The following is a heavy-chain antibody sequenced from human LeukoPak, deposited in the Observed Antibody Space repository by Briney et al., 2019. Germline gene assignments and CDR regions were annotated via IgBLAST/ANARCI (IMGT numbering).Heavy chain of an antibody. CDR1: GGSFSGYY. J-gene: IGHJ4*02. V-gene: IGHV4-34*01. CDR3: ASDRYSSSFDY. Sequence: PSETLSLTCAVYGGSFSGYYWSWIRQPPGKGLEWIGEINHSGSTNYNPSLKSRVTISVDTSKNQFSLKLSSVTAADTAVYYWASDRYSSSFDYWGQGTLVTASS. CDR2: INHSGST. D-gene: IGHD6-13*01.